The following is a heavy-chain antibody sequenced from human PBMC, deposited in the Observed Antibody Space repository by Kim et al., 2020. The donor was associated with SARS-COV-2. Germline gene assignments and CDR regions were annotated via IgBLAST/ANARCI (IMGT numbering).Heavy chain of an antibody. Sequence: YADSGKGRFTTSRDNAKNSLFLQMDSLRPEDTAFYFCAKDQEGSSSGRIDYWGQGTLVTVAS. J-gene: IGHJ4*02. V-gene: IGHV3-9*01. CDR3: AKDQEGSSSGRIDY. D-gene: IGHD6-6*01.